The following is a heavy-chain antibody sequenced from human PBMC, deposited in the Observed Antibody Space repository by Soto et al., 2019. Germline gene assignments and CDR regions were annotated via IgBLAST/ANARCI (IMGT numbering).Heavy chain of an antibody. J-gene: IGHJ5*01. Sequence: QVQLVQSGAEVKKPGASVKVSCKFSGYSFINYGMTWVRQAPGQGLEWMGWISGSNGATNYAQRFQGRVTLTTDTSTNTAYMELRSLRLADTAVYYCARDSKWLIINGNWFDSWGQGTLVTVSS. CDR3: ARDSKWLIINGNWFDS. D-gene: IGHD5-12*01. CDR2: ISGSNGAT. V-gene: IGHV1-18*04. CDR1: GYSFINYG.